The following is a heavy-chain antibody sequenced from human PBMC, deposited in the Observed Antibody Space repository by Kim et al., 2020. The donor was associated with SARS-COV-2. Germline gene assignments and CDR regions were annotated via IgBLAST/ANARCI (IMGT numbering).Heavy chain of an antibody. CDR1: GFTFSSYA. Sequence: GGSLRLSCAASGFTFSSYAMSWVRQAPGKGLEWVSVIYSGGSSTYYADSVKGRFTISRDNSKNTLYLQMNSLRAEDTAVYYCAGQWQWGGIIADNYGMDVWGQGTTVTVSS. J-gene: IGHJ6*02. CDR2: IYSGGSST. V-gene: IGHV3-23*03. CDR3: AGQWQWGGIIADNYGMDV. D-gene: IGHD6-19*01.